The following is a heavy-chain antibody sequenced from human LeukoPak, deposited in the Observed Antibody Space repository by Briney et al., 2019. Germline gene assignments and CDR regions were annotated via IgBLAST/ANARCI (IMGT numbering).Heavy chain of an antibody. CDR1: GFTFRSYA. D-gene: IGHD1-26*01. V-gene: IGHV3-7*01. CDR3: ARDKQVGATYFDY. CDR2: IKQDGREI. J-gene: IGHJ4*02. Sequence: PGGSLRLSCAASGFTFRSYAMHWVRQAPGKGLEWVANIKQDGREIYYVDSVKGRFTISRDNAKNSLYLQMNSLRAEDTAVYYCARDKQVGATYFDYWGQGTLVTVSS.